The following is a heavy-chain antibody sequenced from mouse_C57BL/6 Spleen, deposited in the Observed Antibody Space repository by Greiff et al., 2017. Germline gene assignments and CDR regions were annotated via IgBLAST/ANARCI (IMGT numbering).Heavy chain of an antibody. Sequence: QVQLQQPGAELVKPGASVKMSCKASGYTFTSYWITWVKQRPGQGLEWIGKIYPGSGSTNYTEKFKSKATLSVDTSSSTAYMQLSSLTSEDSAVYYCARSDYGNSLYFDVWGTGTTVTVSS. CDR2: IYPGSGST. CDR3: ARSDYGNSLYFDV. J-gene: IGHJ1*03. V-gene: IGHV1-55*01. D-gene: IGHD2-1*01. CDR1: GYTFTSYW.